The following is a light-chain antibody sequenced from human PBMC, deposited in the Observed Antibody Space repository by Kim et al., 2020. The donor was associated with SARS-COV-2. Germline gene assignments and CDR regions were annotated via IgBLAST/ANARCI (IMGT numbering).Light chain of an antibody. CDR3: QVWDSSSDHPV. Sequence: APGKTARITCGVNTIGSKSVHWYQQKPGQAPVLVIYYDSDRPSGIPERFSGSNSGNTATLTISRVEAGDEADYYCQVWDSSSDHPVFGGGTQLTVL. CDR2: YDS. CDR1: TIGSKS. J-gene: IGLJ3*02. V-gene: IGLV3-21*04.